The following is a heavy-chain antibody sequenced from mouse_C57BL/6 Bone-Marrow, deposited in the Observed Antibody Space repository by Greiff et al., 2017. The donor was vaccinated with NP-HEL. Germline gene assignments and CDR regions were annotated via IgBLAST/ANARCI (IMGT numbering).Heavy chain of an antibody. J-gene: IGHJ1*03. Sequence: EVQLQESGPGLVKPSQSLSLTCSVTGYSITSGYYWNWIRQFPGNKLEWMGYISYDGSNNYNPSLKNRISITRDTSKNQFFLKLNSVTTEDTATYYCARETFITTRGWYFDVWGTGTTVTVSS. CDR3: ARETFITTRGWYFDV. D-gene: IGHD1-1*01. CDR2: ISYDGSN. V-gene: IGHV3-6*01. CDR1: GYSITSGYY.